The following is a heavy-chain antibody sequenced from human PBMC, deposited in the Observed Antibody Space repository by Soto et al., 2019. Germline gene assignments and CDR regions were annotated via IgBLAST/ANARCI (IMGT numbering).Heavy chain of an antibody. J-gene: IGHJ4*02. D-gene: IGHD3-22*01. V-gene: IGHV3-30-3*01. CDR1: GFTFSSYA. CDR2: ISYDGSNK. CDR3: ARAESYDSSGYGAY. Sequence: QVQLVESGGGVVQPGRSLRLSCAASGFTFSSYAMHWVRQAPGKGLEWVAVISYDGSNKYYADSVKGRFTISRDNSKNTLYLQMNSLRAEDTAVYYCARAESYDSSGYGAYWGQGTLVTVSS.